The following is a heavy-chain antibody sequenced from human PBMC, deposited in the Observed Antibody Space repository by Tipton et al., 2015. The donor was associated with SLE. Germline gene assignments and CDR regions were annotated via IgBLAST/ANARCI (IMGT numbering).Heavy chain of an antibody. CDR3: ASLSTSGGSGMDV. D-gene: IGHD2-2*01. J-gene: IGHJ6*02. Sequence: SLRLSCAPSGFTFSSSEMTWVRQAPGKGLEWVSYISGSGGNIQYADSVKGRFTISRDNAKNSLYLQMNSLRAEDTAVYYCASLSTSGGSGMDVWGQGTTVTVSS. CDR2: ISGSGGNI. CDR1: GFTFSSSE. V-gene: IGHV3-48*03.